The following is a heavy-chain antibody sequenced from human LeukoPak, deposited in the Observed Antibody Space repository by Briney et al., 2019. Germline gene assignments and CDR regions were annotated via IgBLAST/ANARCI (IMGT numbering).Heavy chain of an antibody. D-gene: IGHD2-2*01. CDR1: GFTLSTYG. V-gene: IGHV3-33*01. Sequence: GRSLRLYCVASGFTLSTYGMHWVRQASGQGLEWVAVIWYDGSNKYYADSVKGRFTISRDNSKNTLYLQMNCLRAEDTAVYYCATDQSVVGYCSSTGCYYYYYGMDVWGQGTTVTVSS. CDR2: IWYDGSNK. J-gene: IGHJ6*02. CDR3: ATDQSVVGYCSSTGCYYYYYGMDV.